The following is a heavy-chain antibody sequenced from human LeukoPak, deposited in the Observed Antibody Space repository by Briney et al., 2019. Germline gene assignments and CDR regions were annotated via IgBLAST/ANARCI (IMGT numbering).Heavy chain of an antibody. CDR2: INHSGST. V-gene: IGHV4-34*01. Sequence: PSETLSLTCAVYGGSFSGYYWSWIRQPPGKGLEWIGEINHSGSTNYNPSLKSRVTISVDTSKNQFSLKLSSVTAADTAVYYCARGGRVVPAAIPAPYYYYYGMDVWGQGTTVTVSS. D-gene: IGHD2-2*02. CDR1: GGSFSGYY. CDR3: ARGGRVVPAAIPAPYYYYYGMDV. J-gene: IGHJ6*02.